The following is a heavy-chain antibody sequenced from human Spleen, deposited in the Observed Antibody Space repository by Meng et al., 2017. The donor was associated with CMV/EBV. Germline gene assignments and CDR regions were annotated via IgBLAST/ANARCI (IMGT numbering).Heavy chain of an antibody. CDR2: IKSDRSSR. V-gene: IGHV3-74*01. CDR3: VNAQMDH. CDR1: GLTFSSYW. D-gene: IGHD2-8*01. J-gene: IGHJ4*02. Sequence: SWGLACEESGLTFSSYWMKWVWRGPGKGLVGVSRIKSDRSSRSYADSVKGRFTISRDNAKNTLYMQMENMRADDTGVYYCVNAQMDHWDQGTLVTVSS.